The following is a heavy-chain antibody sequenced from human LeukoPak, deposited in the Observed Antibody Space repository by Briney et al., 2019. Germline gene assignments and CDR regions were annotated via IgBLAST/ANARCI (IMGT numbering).Heavy chain of an antibody. CDR2: ISENGRTT. V-gene: IGHV3-74*01. CDR1: GFTFSNYW. D-gene: IGHD3-16*01. Sequence: GGSLILSCAASGFTFSNYWIHWVRQAPGKGLVWVSRISENGRTTTYADSVKGQFTISRDNAKNSVYLQMNSLRAEDTAVYYCARDEHLWEISHWGQGTLVTVSS. J-gene: IGHJ4*02. CDR3: ARDEHLWEISH.